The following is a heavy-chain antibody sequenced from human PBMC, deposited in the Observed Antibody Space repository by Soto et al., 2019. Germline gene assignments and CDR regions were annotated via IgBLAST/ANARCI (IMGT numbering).Heavy chain of an antibody. Sequence: QVQLVESGGSVVQPGRSLRLSCEASGFTFTSYAMHWVRQAPGKGLEWVAVISYDGINEYYADSVKGRFTISRDNSKNTLFLQMSSLRVEDTAVYYCARDVLRLGELSLIGYCEYWGQGNLVTVSS. CDR3: ARDVLRLGELSLIGYCEY. D-gene: IGHD3-16*02. CDR1: GFTFTSYA. V-gene: IGHV3-30*15. CDR2: ISYDGINE. J-gene: IGHJ4*02.